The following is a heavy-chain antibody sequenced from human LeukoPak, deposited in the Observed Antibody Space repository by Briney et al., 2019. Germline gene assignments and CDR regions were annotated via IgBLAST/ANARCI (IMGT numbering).Heavy chain of an antibody. CDR2: ISSSGSTI. J-gene: IGHJ3*02. V-gene: IGHV3-48*04. CDR3: ARGGDTAMADAFDI. CDR1: GFTFSTYT. D-gene: IGHD5-18*01. Sequence: PGGSLRLSCAASGFTFSTYTMNWVRQAPGKGLEWVSYISSSGSTIYYADSVKGRFTISRDNAKNSLYLQMNSLRAEDTAVYYVARGGDTAMADAFDIWGQGTMVTVSS.